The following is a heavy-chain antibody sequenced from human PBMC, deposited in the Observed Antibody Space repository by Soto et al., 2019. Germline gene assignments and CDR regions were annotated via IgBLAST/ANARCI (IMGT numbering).Heavy chain of an antibody. D-gene: IGHD6-13*01. CDR2: IYYNGST. CDR1: GLTISSASYY. J-gene: IGHJ4*02. V-gene: IGHV4-31*03. Sequence: QVLLQESGPGLMKPSQTLSLTCTVSGLTISSASYYWSWIRQHPGKGLEWVGNIYYNGSTYYSPSRKTRVPLWVATPKNQFSLRLASVTAADTAVYYCARYRISGSWSKFDSWGQGTLVTVSS. CDR3: ARYRISGSWSKFDS.